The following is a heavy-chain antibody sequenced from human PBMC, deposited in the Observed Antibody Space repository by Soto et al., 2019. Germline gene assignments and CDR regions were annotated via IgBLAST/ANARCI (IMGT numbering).Heavy chain of an antibody. Sequence: ASVKVSCKTSGYTFTIFGVSCVLQSPLQWLDWMGWISGYNGKTKYAQTLQGRVTMTADTSTSTVYMELRGLRSDDTAVYYCAREKGPSIMITFGGGYYGMDVWGQGTTVTVSS. D-gene: IGHD3-16*01. V-gene: IGHV1-18*04. CDR1: GYTFTIFG. CDR2: ISGYNGKT. CDR3: AREKGPSIMITFGGGYYGMDV. J-gene: IGHJ6*02.